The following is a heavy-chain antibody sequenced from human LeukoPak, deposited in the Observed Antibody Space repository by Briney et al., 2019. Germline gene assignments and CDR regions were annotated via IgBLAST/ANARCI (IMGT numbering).Heavy chain of an antibody. D-gene: IGHD3/OR15-3a*01. CDR1: GFNVRSKY. V-gene: IGHV3-53*01. CDR2: FYSGGTT. CDR3: ARVSFGPASEWFDP. J-gene: IGHJ5*02. Sequence: GGSLRLSCAASGFNVRSKYMSWVRQAPGKGLECVSVFYSGGTTAYADSVKGRFTVSIDNSNNTLYPQMNSLRAEDTAMYYCARVSFGPASEWFDPWGQGTLVTVSS.